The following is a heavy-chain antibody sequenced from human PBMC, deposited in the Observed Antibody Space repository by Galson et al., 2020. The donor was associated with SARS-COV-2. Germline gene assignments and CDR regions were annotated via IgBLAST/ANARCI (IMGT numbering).Heavy chain of an antibody. V-gene: IGHV4-34*01. CDR3: AREENFFLVGTATRMGYVDY. CDR2: INSSGST. D-gene: IGHD2-21*02. Sequence: SETLSLTCAVYGGSFSGYYWSWIRQPPGKGLEWIGEINSSGSTNYNPSLKSRVTISVDTSKNHFSLKLSSVTAADTAVYYCAREENFFLVGTATRMGYVDYWGRGTLATVS. J-gene: IGHJ4*02. CDR1: GGSFSGYY.